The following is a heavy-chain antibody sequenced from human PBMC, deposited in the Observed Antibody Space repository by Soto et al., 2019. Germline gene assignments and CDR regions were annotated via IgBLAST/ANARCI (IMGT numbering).Heavy chain of an antibody. CDR3: ARGKVVTRPLYYYYYGMDV. D-gene: IGHD2-21*02. CDR1: GYSFTSYW. Sequence: GESLKISCKGSGYSFTSYWIGWVRQMPGKDLEWMGIIYPGDSDTRYSPSFQGQVTISADKSISTAYLQWSSLKASDTAMYYCARGKVVTRPLYYYYYGMDVWGQGTTVTVSS. J-gene: IGHJ6*02. V-gene: IGHV5-51*01. CDR2: IYPGDSDT.